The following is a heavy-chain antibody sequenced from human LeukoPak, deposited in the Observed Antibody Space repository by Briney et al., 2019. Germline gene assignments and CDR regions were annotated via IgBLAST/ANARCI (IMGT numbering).Heavy chain of an antibody. V-gene: IGHV3-9*01. CDR3: AKGRPDYYGSGSPLGYFDY. Sequence: PGGSLRLSCAASGFTFSSYSMNWVRQAPGKGLEWVSGISWNSGSIGYADSVKGRFTISRDNAKNSLYLQMNSLRAEDTALYYCAKGRPDYYGSGSPLGYFDYWGQGTLVTVSS. D-gene: IGHD3-10*01. J-gene: IGHJ4*02. CDR2: ISWNSGSI. CDR1: GFTFSSYS.